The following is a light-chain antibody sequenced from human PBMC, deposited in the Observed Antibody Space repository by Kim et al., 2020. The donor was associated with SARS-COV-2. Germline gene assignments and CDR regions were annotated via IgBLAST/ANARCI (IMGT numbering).Light chain of an antibody. Sequence: DVVMTQSPLSLPVTLGQPASISCRSSQSLVHSDGNTYLNWFQQRPGQSPRRLFYKVSNRDSGVPDRFSGSGSGTDFTLKISRVEAEDVAVYYCMQGTHWPRTFGQGTKVEIK. J-gene: IGKJ1*01. CDR2: KVS. CDR1: QSLVHSDGNTY. CDR3: MQGTHWPRT. V-gene: IGKV2-30*02.